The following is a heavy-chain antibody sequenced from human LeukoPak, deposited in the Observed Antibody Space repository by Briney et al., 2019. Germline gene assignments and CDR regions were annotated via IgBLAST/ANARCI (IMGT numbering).Heavy chain of an antibody. D-gene: IGHD3-22*01. J-gene: IGHJ3*02. CDR3: ATKLLRAAFDI. V-gene: IGHV3-11*01. CDR2: ISSTGSVI. CDR1: GFTFSDYY. Sequence: NPGGSLRLSCAASGFTFSDYYMTWIRQAPGKGLEWISHISSTGSVIYYADSVKGRFTISRDNAKNSLYLEMNSLRAEDTALYYCATKLLRAAFDIWGQGTMVTVSS.